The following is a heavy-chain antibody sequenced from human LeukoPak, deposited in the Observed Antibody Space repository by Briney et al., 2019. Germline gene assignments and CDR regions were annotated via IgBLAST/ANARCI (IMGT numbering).Heavy chain of an antibody. D-gene: IGHD5-18*01. CDR2: ISYDGSNK. CDR3: ARALYGYGGWFDP. CDR1: GSTFSSYA. Sequence: GRSLRLSCAASGSTFSSYAMHWVRQAPGKGLEWEAVISYDGSNKYYADSVKGRFTISRDNSKNTLYLQMNSLRAEDTAVYYCARALYGYGGWFDPWGQGTLVTVSS. V-gene: IGHV3-30-3*01. J-gene: IGHJ5*02.